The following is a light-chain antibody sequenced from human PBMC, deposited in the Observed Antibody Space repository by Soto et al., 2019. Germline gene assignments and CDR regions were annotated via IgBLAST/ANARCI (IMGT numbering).Light chain of an antibody. CDR3: VLYVGRGISV. J-gene: IGLJ3*02. Sequence: QTVVTQEPSFSVSPGGTVTLTCGLRSGSVSTSNYPSWYQQTPGQAPRTLIYSTNTRSSGVPDRFSGSILGNKAALTITGAQADDESDYFCVLYVGRGISVFGGGTKLTVL. V-gene: IGLV8-61*01. CDR2: STN. CDR1: SGSVSTSNY.